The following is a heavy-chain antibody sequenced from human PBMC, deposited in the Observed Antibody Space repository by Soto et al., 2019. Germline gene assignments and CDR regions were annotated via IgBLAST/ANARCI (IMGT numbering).Heavy chain of an antibody. CDR2: IYYSGST. Sequence: QVQLQESGPGLVKPSETLSLTCTVSGGSISSYYWSWIRQPPGKGLEWIGYIYYSGSTNYNPSLRSRVTISVAPSKNRFSLKLSSVTAADTAVYYCARGVRGASVFDPWGQGTLVAVSS. CDR3: ARGVRGASVFDP. J-gene: IGHJ5*02. D-gene: IGHD3-10*01. V-gene: IGHV4-59*01. CDR1: GGSISSYY.